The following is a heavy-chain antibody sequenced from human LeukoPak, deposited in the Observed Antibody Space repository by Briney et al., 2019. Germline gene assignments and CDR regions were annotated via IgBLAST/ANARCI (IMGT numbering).Heavy chain of an antibody. D-gene: IGHD3-22*01. CDR3: AKDRYYYDSSGLDY. V-gene: IGHV3-9*01. CDR2: VSWNSGSI. CDR1: AFTFDDYA. J-gene: IGHJ4*02. Sequence: GGSLRLSCPASAFTFDDYAMHWVRQAQGKGREWAAGVSWNSGSIGYADSVKGRFTISRDNAKNSLYLQMNSLRAEDTALYYCAKDRYYYDSSGLDYWGQGTLVTVSS.